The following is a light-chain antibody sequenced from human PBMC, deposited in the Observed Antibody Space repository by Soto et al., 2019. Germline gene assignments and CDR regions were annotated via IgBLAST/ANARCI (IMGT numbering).Light chain of an antibody. V-gene: IGLV2-8*01. CDR1: SSDVVGHSF. CDR2: EDI. CDR3: SSYSDSKSVI. J-gene: IGLJ2*01. Sequence: SALSQPPSASGSPGQSVTISCTGTSSDVVGHSFVSWYQQRPGKAPKLMIYEDIKRPSWVPDRFSGSKSGNTASLTVSGLQSEDEADYYCSSYSDSKSVIFGGGTKVTVL.